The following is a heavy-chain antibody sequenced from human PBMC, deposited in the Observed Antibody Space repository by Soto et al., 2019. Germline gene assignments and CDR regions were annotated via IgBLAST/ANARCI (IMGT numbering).Heavy chain of an antibody. CDR1: GFTFSSYA. CDR2: ISGSGGST. D-gene: IGHD3-22*01. J-gene: IGHJ6*02. Sequence: GGSLRLSCAASGFTFSSYAMSWVRQAPGKGLEWVSAISGSGGSTYYADSVKGRFTISRDNSKNTLYLQMNSLRAEDTAVYYCAKDLLVVQDYGMDVWGQGTTVTVSS. CDR3: AKDLLVVQDYGMDV. V-gene: IGHV3-23*01.